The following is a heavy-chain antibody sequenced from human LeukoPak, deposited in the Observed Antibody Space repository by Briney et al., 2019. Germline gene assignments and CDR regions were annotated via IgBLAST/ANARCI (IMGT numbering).Heavy chain of an antibody. V-gene: IGHV3-23*01. Sequence: GGSLRLSCAACGFTFSSYAMSWVRQAPGKGLEWVSAISGSGGSTYYADSVKGRFTISRDNSKNTLYLQMNSLRAEDTAVYYSAKDRKITFGGVIFDYWGQGTLVTVSS. D-gene: IGHD3-16*01. CDR1: GFTFSSYA. J-gene: IGHJ4*02. CDR2: ISGSGGST. CDR3: AKDRKITFGGVIFDY.